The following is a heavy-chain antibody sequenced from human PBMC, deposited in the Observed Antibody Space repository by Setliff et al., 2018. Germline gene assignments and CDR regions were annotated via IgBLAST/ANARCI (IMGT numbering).Heavy chain of an antibody. J-gene: IGHJ6*03. CDR3: ARASRFGTIRYRGDYYMDV. Sequence: ASVKVSCKASGYTFSSYAMGWMRQAPGQRLEWMGWINTNTGNPSYAQDFTGRLVFSLDTSVSTAYLQISSLKSEDSAVYYCARASRFGTIRYRGDYYMDVWGKGTTVTVSS. D-gene: IGHD5-12*01. CDR1: GYTFSSYA. V-gene: IGHV7-4-1*02. CDR2: INTNTGNP.